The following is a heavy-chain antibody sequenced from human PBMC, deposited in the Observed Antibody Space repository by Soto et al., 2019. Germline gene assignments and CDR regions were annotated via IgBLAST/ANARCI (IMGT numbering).Heavy chain of an antibody. D-gene: IGHD3-10*01. V-gene: IGHV1-2*02. CDR3: ARDPMVRGVMPYYYYGMDV. Sequence: SVKVSCKASGYTFTGYYMHWVRQAPGQGLEWMGWINPNSGGTNYAQKFQGRVTMTRDTSISTAYMELSRLRSDDTAVYYCARDPMVRGVMPYYYYGMDVWGQGTTVTVSS. CDR2: INPNSGGT. CDR1: GYTFTGYY. J-gene: IGHJ6*02.